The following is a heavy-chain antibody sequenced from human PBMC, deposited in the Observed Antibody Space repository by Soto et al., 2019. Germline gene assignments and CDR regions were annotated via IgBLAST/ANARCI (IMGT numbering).Heavy chain of an antibody. V-gene: IGHV1-18*01. J-gene: IGHJ6*03. CDR1: GYTFTSYG. CDR3: ARDDYGDYVLRDYYYYYMDV. Sequence: ASVKVSCKASGYTFTSYGISWVRQAPGQGLEWMGWISAYNGNTNYAQKLQGRVTMTTDTSTSTAYMELRSLRSDDTAVYYCARDDYGDYVLRDYYYYYMDVWGKGTTVTVSS. D-gene: IGHD4-17*01. CDR2: ISAYNGNT.